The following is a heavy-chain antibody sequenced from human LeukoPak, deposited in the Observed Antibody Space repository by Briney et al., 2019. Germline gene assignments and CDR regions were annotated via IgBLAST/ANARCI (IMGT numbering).Heavy chain of an antibody. D-gene: IGHD3-3*01. J-gene: IGHJ4*02. CDR2: ISYDGSNK. CDR1: GFTFSSYA. Sequence: GGSLRLSCAASGFTFSSYAMHWVRQAPGKGLEWVAVISYDGSNKYYAGSVEGRFTISRDNSKNTLYLQMNRLTAEDTAVYYCAKSRRDYSFWSGYYWGQGTLVTVSS. V-gene: IGHV3-30-3*02. CDR3: AKSRRDYSFWSGYY.